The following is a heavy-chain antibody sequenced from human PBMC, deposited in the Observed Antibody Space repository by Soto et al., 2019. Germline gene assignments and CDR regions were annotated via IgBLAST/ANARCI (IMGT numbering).Heavy chain of an antibody. J-gene: IGHJ4*02. V-gene: IGHV4-34*01. D-gene: IGHD6-19*01. CDR3: ARRGWYGSSDLYFDY. CDR2: INHSGST. Sequence: SETLSLTCAVYGGSFSGYYWSWIRQPPGKGLEWIGEINHSGSTNYNPSLKSRVTISVDTSKNQFSLKLSSVTAADTAVYYCARRGWYGSSDLYFDYWGQGTLVTVSS. CDR1: GGSFSGYY.